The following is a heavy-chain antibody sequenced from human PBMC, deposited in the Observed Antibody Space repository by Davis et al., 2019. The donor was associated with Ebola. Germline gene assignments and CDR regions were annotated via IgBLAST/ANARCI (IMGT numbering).Heavy chain of an antibody. D-gene: IGHD2-2*01. CDR1: GGSISSSNW. V-gene: IGHV4-4*02. Sequence: MPSETLSLTCAVSGGSISSSNWWSWVRQPPGKGLEWIGEIYHSGSTNYNPSLKSRVTISVDTSKNQFSLKLSSVTAADTAVYYCAKEDIVVSGYAFDIWGQGTMVTVSS. J-gene: IGHJ3*02. CDR2: IYHSGST. CDR3: AKEDIVVSGYAFDI.